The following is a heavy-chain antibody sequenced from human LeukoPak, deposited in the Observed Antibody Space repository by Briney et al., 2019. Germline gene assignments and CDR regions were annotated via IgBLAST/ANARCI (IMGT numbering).Heavy chain of an antibody. V-gene: IGHV4-4*02. CDR1: GVSIITDNKW. Sequence: SGTLSLTCTVSGVSIITDNKWWSWVRQPPGKGLEWIGEVHYSGSTNYNPSLKSRVTISVDTSKNQFSLKLSSVTAADTAVYYCARRGARWLQLRYFDYWGQGTLVTVSS. CDR2: VHYSGST. J-gene: IGHJ4*02. CDR3: ARRGARWLQLRYFDY. D-gene: IGHD5-24*01.